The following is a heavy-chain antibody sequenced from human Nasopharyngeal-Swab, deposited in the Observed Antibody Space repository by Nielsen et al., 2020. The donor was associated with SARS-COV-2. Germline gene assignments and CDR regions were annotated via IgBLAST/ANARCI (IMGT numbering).Heavy chain of an antibody. Sequence: GGSLRLSCAASGFTFDDYAMHWVRQAPGKGLEWVAVISYDGSNKYYADSVKGRFTISRDNSKNTLYLQMNSLRAEDTAVYYCARPYSGSYWSYFDYWGQGTLVTVSS. CDR1: GFTFDDYA. CDR2: ISYDGSNK. J-gene: IGHJ4*02. CDR3: ARPYSGSYWSYFDY. D-gene: IGHD1-26*01. V-gene: IGHV3-30-3*01.